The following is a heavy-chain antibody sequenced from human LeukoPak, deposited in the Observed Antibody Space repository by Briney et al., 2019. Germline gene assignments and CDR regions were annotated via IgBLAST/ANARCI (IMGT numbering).Heavy chain of an antibody. CDR1: GYTFTSYY. CDR2: INPSGGST. Sequence: VASVKVSCKASGYTFTSYYMHWVRQAPGQGLEWMGIINPSGGSTSYAQKLQGRVTMTTDTSTSTAYMELRSLRSDDTAVYYCARESSGYDSAIDYWGQGTLVTVSS. V-gene: IGHV1-46*01. CDR3: ARESSGYDSAIDY. D-gene: IGHD5-12*01. J-gene: IGHJ4*02.